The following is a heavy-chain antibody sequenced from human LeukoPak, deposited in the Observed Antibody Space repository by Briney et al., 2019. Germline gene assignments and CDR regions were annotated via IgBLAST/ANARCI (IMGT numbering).Heavy chain of an antibody. Sequence: PSGTLSLTCAVSGGSISSSNWWSWVRQPPGKGLEYIGHIYNGGSPTYNPSLMGRLTMSVDTAKNQLSLHLTSVTTADTALYFCARNKGVAARHDYWGQGTLVIVSS. CDR3: ARNKGVAARHDY. CDR2: IYNGGSP. CDR1: GGSISSSNW. D-gene: IGHD6-19*01. J-gene: IGHJ4*02. V-gene: IGHV4-4*02.